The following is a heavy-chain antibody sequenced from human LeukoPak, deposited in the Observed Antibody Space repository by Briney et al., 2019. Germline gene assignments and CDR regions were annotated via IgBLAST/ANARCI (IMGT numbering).Heavy chain of an antibody. CDR1: GFTFTNYA. CDR2: ITSGGSST. V-gene: IGHV3-23*01. Sequence: GGSLSISCAASGFTFTNYAMTWVRQAPGKGLEWASTITSGGSSTNYADSVKGRFTISRDNSKNTLYLQMNSLRAEDTAIFYCAKDRSTVVTRGFDYWGQGTLVTVSS. J-gene: IGHJ4*02. D-gene: IGHD4-23*01. CDR3: AKDRSTVVTRGFDY.